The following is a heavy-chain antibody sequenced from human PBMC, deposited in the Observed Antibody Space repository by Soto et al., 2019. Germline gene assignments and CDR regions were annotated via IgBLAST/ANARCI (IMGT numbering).Heavy chain of an antibody. D-gene: IGHD1-20*01. CDR1: GGTFSSYA. CDR3: ARAAPLRYNWNDFTGFDP. Sequence: QVQLVQSGAEVKKPGSSVKVSCKASGGTFSSYASSWVRQAPGQRLEWMGGIIPIFGTANYAQKFQGRVTITADESTSTAYMELSSLRSEDTAVYYCARAAPLRYNWNDFTGFDPWGQGTLVTVSS. V-gene: IGHV1-69*12. J-gene: IGHJ5*02. CDR2: IIPIFGTA.